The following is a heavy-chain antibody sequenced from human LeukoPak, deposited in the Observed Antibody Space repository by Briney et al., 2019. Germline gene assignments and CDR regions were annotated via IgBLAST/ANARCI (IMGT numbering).Heavy chain of an antibody. J-gene: IGHJ4*02. V-gene: IGHV3-66*01. CDR1: GFTVSSNY. D-gene: IGHD3-10*01. CDR2: IYSGGST. Sequence: GWSLRLSCAASGFTVSSNYMSWVRQAPGKGLEWVAVIYSGGSTYYADSVKGRFTVSRDNSKNTLYLQMNSLRAKDTAVYYCARDGYYYVSGSYFGYWGQGTLVTVSS. CDR3: ARDGYYYVSGSYFGY.